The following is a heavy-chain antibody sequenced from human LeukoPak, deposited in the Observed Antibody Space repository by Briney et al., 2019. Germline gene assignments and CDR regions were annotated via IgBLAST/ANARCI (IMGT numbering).Heavy chain of an antibody. CDR1: GGSISSTSYY. CDR2: IYHSGET. D-gene: IGHD2-8*01. V-gene: IGHV4-39*07. CDR3: AETNTQDWFDP. J-gene: IGHJ5*02. Sequence: SETLSLTCRVSGGSISSTSYYWGWIRQPPGKGLEWIASIYHSGETFYNPSLESRVAISVDTSNNEVFLDLYSVTAADTAMYYCAETNTQDWFDPWGRGTLVTVTS.